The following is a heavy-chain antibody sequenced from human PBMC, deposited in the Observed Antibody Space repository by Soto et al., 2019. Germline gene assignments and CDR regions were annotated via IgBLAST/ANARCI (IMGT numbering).Heavy chain of an antibody. CDR2: ISGSGGST. CDR1: GFTFGSYA. D-gene: IGHD6-6*01. Sequence: LTLSCAASGFTFGSYAMSWVRQAPGKGLEWVSAISGSGGSTYYADSVKGRFTISRDNSKNTLYLQMNSLRAEDTAVYYCAKPARQGYYYYGMDVWGQGTTVTVSS. J-gene: IGHJ6*02. V-gene: IGHV3-23*01. CDR3: AKPARQGYYYYGMDV.